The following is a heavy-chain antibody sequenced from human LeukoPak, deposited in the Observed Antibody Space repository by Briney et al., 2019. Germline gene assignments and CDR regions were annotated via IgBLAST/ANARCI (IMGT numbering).Heavy chain of an antibody. Sequence: ASVKVCCKASGYTFTRYGISWVRQAPGQGPEWMGWIAVYNGDTKFLQKFQGRVTLTTDASTNTAYMELRSLTSDDTAVYYCARQAGYSTGWYGGYYFDHWGQGTPVTVSA. J-gene: IGHJ4*02. CDR2: IAVYNGDT. CDR1: GYTFTRYG. D-gene: IGHD6-19*01. V-gene: IGHV1-18*01. CDR3: ARQAGYSTGWYGGYYFDH.